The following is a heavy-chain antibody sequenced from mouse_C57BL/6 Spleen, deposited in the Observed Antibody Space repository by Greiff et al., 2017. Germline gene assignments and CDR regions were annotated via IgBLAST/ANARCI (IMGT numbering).Heavy chain of an antibody. CDR2: IDPSDSYT. J-gene: IGHJ3*01. D-gene: IGHD1-1*01. Sequence: VQLQQPGAELVMPGASVKLSCKASGYTFTSYWMHWVKQRPGQGLEWIGEIDPSDSYTNYNQKFKGKSTLTVDKSSSTAYMQLSSLTSEDSAVYYCAIGSSPGFAYWGQGTLVTVSA. CDR1: GYTFTSYW. CDR3: AIGSSPGFAY. V-gene: IGHV1-69*01.